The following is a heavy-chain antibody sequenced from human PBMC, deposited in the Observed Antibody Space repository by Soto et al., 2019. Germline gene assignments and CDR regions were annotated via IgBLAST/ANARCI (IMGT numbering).Heavy chain of an antibody. D-gene: IGHD3-3*01. Sequence: QVQLVQSGPEIKKPGASVKVSCKASGYTFTSYGITWVRQAPGQGLEWVGWISTYKDNTNYAQKLQGRVTLSTDTSTSTAYLELRSLRADYTVVYYCARAYDVVWSGSRGYYFDYWCQGTLVTVSS. J-gene: IGHJ4*02. CDR1: GYTFTSYG. CDR3: ARAYDVVWSGSRGYYFDY. CDR2: ISTYKDNT. V-gene: IGHV1-18*01.